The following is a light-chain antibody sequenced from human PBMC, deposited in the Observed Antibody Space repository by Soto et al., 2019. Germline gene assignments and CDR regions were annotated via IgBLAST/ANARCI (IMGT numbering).Light chain of an antibody. J-gene: IGLJ2*01. CDR3: AAWDGSLNGLL. CDR2: GND. CDR1: SSNIGSKT. V-gene: IGLV1-44*01. Sequence: QSVLTRPPSASGTPGQRVTISCSGGSSNIGSKTVNWYQQVPGTAPKLLIYGNDQRPSGVPDRFSASKSGTSASLAISGLQSEDEADYHCAAWDGSLNGLLFGGGTKLTVL.